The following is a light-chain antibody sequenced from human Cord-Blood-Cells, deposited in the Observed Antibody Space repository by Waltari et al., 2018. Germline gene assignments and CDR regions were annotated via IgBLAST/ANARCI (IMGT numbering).Light chain of an antibody. J-gene: IGLJ3*02. Sequence: QSALHQPASVSGSPGQPVTXSCTGTRPXXGTXXXVSGYQQHPGQAPKLMIYEGSKRPSGVSNRFSGSKSGNTASLTISGLQAEDEADYYCCSYAGSSTWVFGGGTKLTVL. V-gene: IGLV2-23*01. CDR3: CSYAGSSTWV. CDR2: EGS. CDR1: RPXXGTXXX.